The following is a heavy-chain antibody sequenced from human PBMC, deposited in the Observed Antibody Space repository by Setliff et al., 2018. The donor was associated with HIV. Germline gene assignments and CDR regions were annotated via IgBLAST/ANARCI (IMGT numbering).Heavy chain of an antibody. CDR2: IQSSGIT. V-gene: IGHV3-23*01. CDR3: AKLDYYDTSGSWARKVAIDF. Sequence: PGGSLRLSCAASGFTSSSSAMSWVRQAPGKGLEWVSLIQSSGITYYADSVKGRFTISRDNSNNTLSLQMSSLRAEDTALYYCAKLDYYDTSGSWARKVAIDFWGRVTMVTVSS. CDR1: GFTSSSSA. D-gene: IGHD3-22*01. J-gene: IGHJ3*01.